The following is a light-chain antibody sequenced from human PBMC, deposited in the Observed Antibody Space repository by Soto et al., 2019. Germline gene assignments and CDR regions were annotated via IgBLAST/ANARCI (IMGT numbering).Light chain of an antibody. CDR3: CSYAGSSTLI. CDR1: SSDVGIYNL. J-gene: IGLJ2*01. V-gene: IGLV2-23*02. CDR2: EVS. Sequence: QSALTQPASMSGSPGQSITISCTGTSSDVGIYNLVSWYQQHPGKAPKLMIFEVSERPSGVSNRFSGSKSGNTASLTISGLQGEDEADYYCCSYAGSSTLIFGGGTKLTVL.